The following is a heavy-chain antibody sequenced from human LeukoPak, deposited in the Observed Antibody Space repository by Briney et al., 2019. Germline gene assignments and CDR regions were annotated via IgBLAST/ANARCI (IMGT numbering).Heavy chain of an antibody. CDR2: IKQDGSEK. J-gene: IGHJ3*02. V-gene: IGHV3-7*01. Sequence: GGSLRLSCEASGFTFSSYWMSWVRQAPGKGLEWVANIKQDGSEKKYLDSVKGRFTISRDNAKNSMYLQMNSLRAEDTAVYYCARDFRYDSSGYYEGHDAFDIWGQGQWSPSLQ. D-gene: IGHD3-22*01. CDR1: GFTFSSYW. CDR3: ARDFRYDSSGYYEGHDAFDI.